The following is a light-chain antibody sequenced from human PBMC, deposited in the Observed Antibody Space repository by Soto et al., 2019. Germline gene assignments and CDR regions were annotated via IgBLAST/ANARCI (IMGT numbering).Light chain of an antibody. CDR3: SSFTSTNTWV. Sequence: QSALTQVASVSGSPGQSITISCTATSSDVGGHDYVSWYLQHPVKAPKLLIYEAFHRPSGVSDRFSGSKSGSTASLTISGLQAEDEGDYSCSSFTSTNTWVFGGGTKLTVL. V-gene: IGLV2-14*01. CDR2: EAF. J-gene: IGLJ3*02. CDR1: SSDVGGHDY.